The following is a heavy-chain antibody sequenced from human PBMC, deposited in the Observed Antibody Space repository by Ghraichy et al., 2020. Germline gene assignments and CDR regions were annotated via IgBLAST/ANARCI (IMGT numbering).Heavy chain of an antibody. CDR3: VSARITNDY. J-gene: IGHJ4*02. V-gene: IGHV3-66*01. Sequence: GGSLRLSCAASGFTVSSTFMSWVRKAPGKGLEWVSLIYSHGDTYYADSVKGRFTISRDSSDNTLFLQMNSLTTGDSGVYYCVSARITNDYWGQGTRVTVSS. CDR1: GFTVSSTF. D-gene: IGHD2/OR15-2a*01. CDR2: IYSHGDT.